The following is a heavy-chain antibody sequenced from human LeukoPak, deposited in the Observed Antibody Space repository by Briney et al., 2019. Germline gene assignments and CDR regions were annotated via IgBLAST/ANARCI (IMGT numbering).Heavy chain of an antibody. Sequence: AGGSLRLSCAASGFTVSSNYMSWVRQAPGKGLEWVSTISGSGGSTYYADSVKGRFTISRDNSKNTLYLQMNSLRAEDTAIYYCAKVQDYDILTGYYIAGGKFDYWGQGTLVTVSS. J-gene: IGHJ4*02. D-gene: IGHD3-9*01. CDR2: ISGSGGST. V-gene: IGHV3-23*01. CDR1: GFTVSSNY. CDR3: AKVQDYDILTGYYIAGGKFDY.